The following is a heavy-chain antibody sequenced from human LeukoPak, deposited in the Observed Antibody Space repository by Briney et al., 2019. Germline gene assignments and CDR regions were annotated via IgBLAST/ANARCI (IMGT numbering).Heavy chain of an antibody. D-gene: IGHD5-18*01. CDR3: AREVDTAMVSWFDP. CDR1: GFTFSSYD. J-gene: IGHJ5*02. V-gene: IGHV3-48*03. Sequence: GGSLRLSCAASGFTFSSYDMNWVRQAPGKGLEWVSYISSSGSTIYYADSVKGRFTISRDNAKNSLYLQMNSLRAEDTAVYYCAREVDTAMVSWFDPWGQGTLVTVSS. CDR2: ISSSGSTI.